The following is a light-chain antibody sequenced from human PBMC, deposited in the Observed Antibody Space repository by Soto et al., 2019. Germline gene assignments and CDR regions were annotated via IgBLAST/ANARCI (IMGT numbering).Light chain of an antibody. CDR2: DAS. CDR3: QQYGTSQYT. Sequence: EIVLTQSPGTLSLSPGERATLCCRASQSVTSSYLAWYQQKPGQAPRLLIYDASSRATGIPDRFSGSGSGTDFTLTISRLEPEDFAVYYCQQYGTSQYTFGQGTKLEI. J-gene: IGKJ2*01. V-gene: IGKV3-20*01. CDR1: QSVTSSY.